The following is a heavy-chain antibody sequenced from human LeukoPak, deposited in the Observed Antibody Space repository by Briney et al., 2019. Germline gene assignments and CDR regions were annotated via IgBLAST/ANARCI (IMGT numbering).Heavy chain of an antibody. J-gene: IGHJ4*02. V-gene: IGHV3-33*01. D-gene: IGHD5-12*01. CDR1: RFTFSSYG. CDR2: IWYDGSNK. CDR3: ARDRRVAPITAAGRIDY. Sequence: GRSLRLSCAASRFTFSSYGMHWVRQAPGKGLEWMAVIWYDGSNKYYADSMKGRFTISRDNSKNTLYLQMNSLRAEDTAVYYCARDRRVAPITAAGRIDYWGQGTLVTVSS.